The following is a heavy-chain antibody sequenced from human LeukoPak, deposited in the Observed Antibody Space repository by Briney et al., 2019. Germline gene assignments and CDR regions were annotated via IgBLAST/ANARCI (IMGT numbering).Heavy chain of an antibody. CDR2: INHSGST. CDR3: ARGEIAAAGIGFDY. CDR1: GGSFSGYC. V-gene: IGHV4-34*01. Sequence: SETLSLTCAVYGGSFSGYCWSWIRQPPGKGLEWIGEINHSGSTNYNPSLKSRVTISVDTSKNQFSLKLSSVTAADTAVYYCARGEIAAAGIGFDYWGQGTLVTVSS. J-gene: IGHJ4*02. D-gene: IGHD6-13*01.